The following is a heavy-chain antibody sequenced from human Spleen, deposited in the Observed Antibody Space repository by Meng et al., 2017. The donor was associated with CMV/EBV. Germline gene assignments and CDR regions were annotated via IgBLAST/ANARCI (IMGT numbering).Heavy chain of an antibody. D-gene: IGHD3-3*01. CDR2: ISGSGGST. Sequence: GGSLRLSCAASGFTFSSYAMSWVRQAPGKGLEWVSAISGSGGSTYYADSVKGRFTISRDNSKNTLYLQMNSLRAKDTAVYYCAKDSRWTYLGVVTCRFDYWGQGTLVTVSS. V-gene: IGHV3-23*01. CDR1: GFTFSSYA. CDR3: AKDSRWTYLGVVTCRFDY. J-gene: IGHJ4*02.